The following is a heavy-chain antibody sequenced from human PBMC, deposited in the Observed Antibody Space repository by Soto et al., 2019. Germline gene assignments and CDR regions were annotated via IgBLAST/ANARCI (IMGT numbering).Heavy chain of an antibody. CDR1: GASISSAW. CDR2: TLYSGRT. Sequence: QVQLQESGPGLVKLSGPLSLPSPVSGASISSAWWTWVRQPPGKGLEWIGETLYSGRTNYNSSLNSRVTISIDKSKKQFSLNLSSVTAADTAVYYCSSRVTDAPTWGQGTLVTVSS. D-gene: IGHD3-10*01. CDR3: SSRVTDAPT. J-gene: IGHJ5*02. V-gene: IGHV4-4*02.